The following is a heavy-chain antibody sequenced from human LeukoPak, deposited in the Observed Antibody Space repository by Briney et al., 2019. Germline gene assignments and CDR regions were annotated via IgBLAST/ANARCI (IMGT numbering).Heavy chain of an antibody. V-gene: IGHV3-9*01. J-gene: IGHJ4*02. CDR1: GFTFDDYA. D-gene: IGHD1-7*01. CDR2: ISWNSGSI. CDR3: AKELELLFY. Sequence: GGSLRLSCAASGFTFDDYAMHWVRQAPGKGLEWVSGISWNSGSIGYADSVKGRFTISRDNAKNSLYLQMNSLRAEDTAVYYCAKELELLFYWGQGTLVTVSS.